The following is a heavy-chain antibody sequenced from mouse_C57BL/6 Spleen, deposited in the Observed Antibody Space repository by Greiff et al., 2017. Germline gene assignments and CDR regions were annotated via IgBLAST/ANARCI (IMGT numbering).Heavy chain of an antibody. D-gene: IGHD1-1*01. CDR1: GYTFTSYW. CDR3: ARRGGGTTVVAPGYFDY. CDR2: IHPNSGST. J-gene: IGHJ2*01. Sequence: VQLQQPGAELVKPGASVKLSCKASGYTFTSYWMHWVKQRPGQGLEWIGMIHPNSGSTNYNEKFKSKATLTVDKSSSTAYMQLSSLTSEDSAVYYCARRGGGTTVVAPGYFDYWGQGTTLTVSS. V-gene: IGHV1-64*01.